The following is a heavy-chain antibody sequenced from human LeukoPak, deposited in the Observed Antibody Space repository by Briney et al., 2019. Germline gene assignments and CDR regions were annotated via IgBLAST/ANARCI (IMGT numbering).Heavy chain of an antibody. CDR3: ARDPYQDAFDI. CDR1: GGSISSYY. J-gene: IGHJ3*02. Sequence: KPSETLSLTCTVSGGSISSYYWSWIRQPAGKGLGWIGRFYISGSTNYNPSLKSRVTMSVDTSKNQFSLKLSSVTAADTAVYYCARDPYQDAFDIWGQGTLVTVSS. V-gene: IGHV4-4*07. CDR2: FYISGST. D-gene: IGHD2-2*01.